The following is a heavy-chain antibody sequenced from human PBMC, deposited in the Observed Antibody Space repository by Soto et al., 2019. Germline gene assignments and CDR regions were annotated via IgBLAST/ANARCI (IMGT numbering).Heavy chain of an antibody. D-gene: IGHD3-10*01. CDR3: ASYYGSGIYHPKY. CDR1: GFTFSSYW. V-gene: IGHV3-74*01. CDR2: INSDGRST. Sequence: EVQLVESGGGLVQPGGSLRLSCAASGFTFSSYWMHWVRQAPGKGLVWVSRINSDGRSTSYADSVKGLFTISIDNAKNTLYLQMNSLRAEDTAVYYCASYYGSGIYHPKYWGQGTLVTVAS. J-gene: IGHJ4*02.